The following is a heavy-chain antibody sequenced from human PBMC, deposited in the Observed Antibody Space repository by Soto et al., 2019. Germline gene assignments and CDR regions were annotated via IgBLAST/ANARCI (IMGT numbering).Heavy chain of an antibody. CDR1: GGSISSYY. CDR2: IHYSGNT. CDR3: AREGQPGY. V-gene: IGHV4-59*01. Sequence: SETLSLTCTVSGGSISSYYWSWIRQPPGKGLEWIGNIHYSGNTNYNPSLKSRVTISVDTSKNHFSLKLRYDDTAVYYCAREGQPGYWGQGTPVTVSS. D-gene: IGHD6-13*01. J-gene: IGHJ4*02.